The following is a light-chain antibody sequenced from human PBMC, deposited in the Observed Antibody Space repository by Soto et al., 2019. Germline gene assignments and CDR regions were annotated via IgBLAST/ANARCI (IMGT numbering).Light chain of an antibody. CDR3: QQRSNWPSIT. V-gene: IGKV3-11*01. CDR1: QSVSNNY. Sequence: EIVLTQSPGTLSLSPGERATLSCRASQSVSNNYLAWYQQKPGQAPRLLISDASNRATGIPVRFSGSGSGTDFTLTISSLEAEDSAVYYCQQRSNWPSITFGQGTRLEI. CDR2: DAS. J-gene: IGKJ5*01.